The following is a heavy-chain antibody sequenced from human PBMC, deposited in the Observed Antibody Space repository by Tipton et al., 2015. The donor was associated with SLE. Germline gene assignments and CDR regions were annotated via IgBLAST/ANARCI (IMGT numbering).Heavy chain of an antibody. CDR2: ISYSGST. CDR1: GGSISSQSYF. J-gene: IGHJ5*02. D-gene: IGHD3-10*02. V-gene: IGHV4-39*02. CDR3: ARGSYYVDP. Sequence: TLSLTCTVSGGSISSQSYFLGWIRQPPGKGLEWIGTISYSGSTDYNPPLKSPGTISVDTSKNHFSLKLSSVTAADTAVYYCARGSYYVDPWGQGTLVTVSS.